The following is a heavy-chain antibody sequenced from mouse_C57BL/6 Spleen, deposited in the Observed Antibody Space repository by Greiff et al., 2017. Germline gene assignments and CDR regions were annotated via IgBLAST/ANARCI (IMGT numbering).Heavy chain of an antibody. CDR2: IDPEDGDT. D-gene: IGHD2-1*01. V-gene: IGHV14-2*01. CDR1: GFNIKDYY. CDR3: ASSGNYVSVSWFAY. J-gene: IGHJ3*01. Sequence: VQLKESGAELVKPGASVKLSCTASGFNIKDYYMHWVKQRTEQGLEWIGRIDPEDGDTKYAPKFQGKATIAADTSSNTAYLQLSSLTSEDTAVYYCASSGNYVSVSWFAYWGQGTLVTVSA.